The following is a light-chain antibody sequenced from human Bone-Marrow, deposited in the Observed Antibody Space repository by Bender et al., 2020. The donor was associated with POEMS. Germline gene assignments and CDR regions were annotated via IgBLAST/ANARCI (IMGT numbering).Light chain of an antibody. CDR1: SGHTTYS. J-gene: IGLJ3*02. CDR3: QTWNTDILL. Sequence: QLVVTQSPSASASLGASVNLTCTLSSGHTTYSVAWHQHQPEKGPRFLMKVSSDGNHSKGDGIPDRFSGSNSGAERYLIISSLQSEDEADYYCQTWNTDILLFGGGTKLTVL. V-gene: IGLV4-69*01. CDR2: VSSDGNH.